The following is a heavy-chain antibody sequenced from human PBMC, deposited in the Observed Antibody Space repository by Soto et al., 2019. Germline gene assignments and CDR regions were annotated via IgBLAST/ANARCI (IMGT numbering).Heavy chain of an antibody. D-gene: IGHD4-17*01. CDR2: ISASGGRT. V-gene: IGHV3-23*01. CDR1: GFVFNDYA. CDR3: ARDSSTTPTSYGYLAY. Sequence: PGGSLRLSCAASGFVFNDYAISWVRQAPGKGLEWVSGISASGGRTYYADSVKGRLSVSRDNSNNTVFLQINRLRDEDTAMYYCARDSSTTPTSYGYLAYWGQGTLVTVSS. J-gene: IGHJ4*02.